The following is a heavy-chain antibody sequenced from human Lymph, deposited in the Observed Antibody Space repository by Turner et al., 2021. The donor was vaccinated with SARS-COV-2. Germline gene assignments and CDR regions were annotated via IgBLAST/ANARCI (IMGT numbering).Heavy chain of an antibody. D-gene: IGHD1-26*01. V-gene: IGHV3-7*01. J-gene: IGHJ4*02. CDR2: VKQDGSEK. CDR3: ARMGSSSWYFDY. CDR1: GFTFSYYW. Sequence: EVQLVESGGGLVQPGGSLRLSCAASGFTFSYYWMSWVRQGPGKGLEWVGNVKQDGSEKYYVDSVKGRFTISRDNAKNSLFLQMNSLRAEDTAVYYCARMGSSSWYFDYWGQGTLVTVSS.